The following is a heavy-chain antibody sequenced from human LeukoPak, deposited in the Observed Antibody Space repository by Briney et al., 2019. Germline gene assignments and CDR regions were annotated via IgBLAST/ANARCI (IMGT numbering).Heavy chain of an antibody. V-gene: IGHV4-59*01. D-gene: IGHD1-14*01. J-gene: IGHJ4*02. CDR3: ARGIPGDY. Sequence: PSESLSLTCKASGVSISDYYWSWTRQPPGKGLEWIGYIYNSGSAYYSPSLKNRVTLSVDTSKNQFSLKLSSVTAADTAVYYCARGIPGDYWGQGALVTVSS. CDR2: IYNSGSA. CDR1: GVSISDYY.